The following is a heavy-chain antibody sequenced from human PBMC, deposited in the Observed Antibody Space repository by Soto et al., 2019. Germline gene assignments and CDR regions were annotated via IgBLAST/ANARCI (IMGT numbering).Heavy chain of an antibody. CDR2: ISSSSSYI. CDR1: GFTFSSYS. D-gene: IGHD5-12*01. V-gene: IGHV3-21*01. Sequence: PGGSLRLSCAASGFTFSSYSMNWVRQAPGKGLEWVSSISSSSSYIYYADSVKGRFTISRDNAKNSLYLQMNSLRAEDTAVYYCARGDDPTLDSSGYLFDYWGQGTLVTLSS. J-gene: IGHJ4*02. CDR3: ARGDDPTLDSSGYLFDY.